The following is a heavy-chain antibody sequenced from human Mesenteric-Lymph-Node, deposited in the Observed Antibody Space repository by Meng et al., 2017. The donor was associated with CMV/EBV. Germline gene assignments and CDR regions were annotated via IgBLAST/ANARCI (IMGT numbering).Heavy chain of an antibody. CDR1: GYTFTSYD. J-gene: IGHJ3*02. D-gene: IGHD1-26*01. CDR2: MNPNSGNT. Sequence: ASVKVSCKASGYTFTSYDINWVRQATGQGLEWMGWMNPNSGNTGYAQKFQGRVTITRNTSISTAYMELSSLRSEDTAVYYCAADLIGESGSLTVGYDAFDIWGQGTMVTVSS. CDR3: AADLIGESGSLTVGYDAFDI. V-gene: IGHV1-8*03.